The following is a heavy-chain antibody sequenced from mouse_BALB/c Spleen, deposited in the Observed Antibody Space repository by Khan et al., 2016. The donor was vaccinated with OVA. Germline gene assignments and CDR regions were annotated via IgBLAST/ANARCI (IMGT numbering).Heavy chain of an antibody. CDR2: INPNNDYT. D-gene: IGHD2-14*01. CDR3: ASGGAYYRYGDWFAY. J-gene: IGHJ3*01. CDR1: GYTFTSYT. Sequence: VQLQQSGAELARPGASVKMSCKASGYTFTSYTMHWVKQRPGQGLEWIGYINPNNDYTNYNQKFRDKATLTADKSSSTAYMQLSSLTSEDSAVFYCASGGAYYRYGDWFAYWGQGTLVTVSA. V-gene: IGHV1-4*01.